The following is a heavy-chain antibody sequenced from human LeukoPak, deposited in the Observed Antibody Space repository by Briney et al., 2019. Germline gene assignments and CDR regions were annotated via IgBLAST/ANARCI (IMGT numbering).Heavy chain of an antibody. D-gene: IGHD4-17*01. CDR1: GGSISSSSYY. Sequence: SETLSLTCTVSGGSISSSSYYWGWIRQPPGKGLEWIGSIYYSGSTYYNPSLKSRVTISVDTSKNQFSLKLSSVTAADTAVYYCARGGDYGDYAFGFGYWGQGTLVTVSS. V-gene: IGHV4-39*07. CDR2: IYYSGST. J-gene: IGHJ4*02. CDR3: ARGGDYGDYAFGFGY.